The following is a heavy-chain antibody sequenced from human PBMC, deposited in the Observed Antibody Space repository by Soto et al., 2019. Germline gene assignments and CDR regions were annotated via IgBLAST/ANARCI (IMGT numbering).Heavy chain of an antibody. CDR3: ATQVAATPCFEY. V-gene: IGHV4-31*03. J-gene: IGHJ4*02. CDR2: IYYTGVT. D-gene: IGHD2-15*01. CDR1: GDSVRNGGYY. Sequence: QVQLQESSPGLVKPSQTLSLTCTVSGDSVRNGGYYWNWIRQYPGKGLEWIGYIYYTGVTSYNPSLESRLNISADTSKKAFSLMLRSVTAAYTAVYFCATQVAATPCFEYWGQGDLVTISS.